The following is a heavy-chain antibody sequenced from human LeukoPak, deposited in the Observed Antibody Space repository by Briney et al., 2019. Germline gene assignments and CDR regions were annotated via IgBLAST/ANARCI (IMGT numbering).Heavy chain of an antibody. Sequence: PSETLPLTCTVSGGSISSYYWSWIRQPPGKGLEWIGYIYYSGSTNYNPSLKSRVTISVDTSKNQFSLKLSSVTAADTAVYYCARLPSSSWYSAFDIWGQGTMVTVSS. J-gene: IGHJ3*02. CDR1: GGSISSYY. CDR2: IYYSGST. D-gene: IGHD6-13*01. V-gene: IGHV4-59*08. CDR3: ARLPSSSWYSAFDI.